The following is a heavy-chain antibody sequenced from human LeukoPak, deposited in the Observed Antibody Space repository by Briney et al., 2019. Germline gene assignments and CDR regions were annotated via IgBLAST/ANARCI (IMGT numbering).Heavy chain of an antibody. V-gene: IGHV1-3*01. J-gene: IGHJ4*02. D-gene: IGHD3-16*01. CDR3: ARAWGGHFDY. CDR2: INAGNGNT. Sequence: ASVKVSCKASGYTFTSYAMHWVRQAPGQRLEWMGWINAGNGNTKYSQKFQGRVTITRDTSTSTAYMELRSLRSDDTAVYYCARAWGGHFDYWGQGTLVTVSS. CDR1: GYTFTSYA.